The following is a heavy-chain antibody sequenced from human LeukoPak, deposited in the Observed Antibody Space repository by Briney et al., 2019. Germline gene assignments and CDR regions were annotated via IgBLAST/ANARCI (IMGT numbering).Heavy chain of an antibody. Sequence: SETLSLTCTVSGGSISSGSYYWAWIRQPPGKGLEWIGTVYYSGGTYYNPSLKSRVTMSVDTSNSQFSLKLSSVTAADTAVYYCSRRSIAVAGTGYFQHWGQGTLVTVSS. J-gene: IGHJ1*01. CDR3: SRRSIAVAGTGYFQH. D-gene: IGHD6-19*01. V-gene: IGHV4-39*01. CDR1: GGSISSGSYY. CDR2: VYYSGGT.